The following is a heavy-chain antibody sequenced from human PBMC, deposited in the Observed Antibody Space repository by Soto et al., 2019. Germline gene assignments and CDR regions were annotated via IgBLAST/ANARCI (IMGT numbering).Heavy chain of an antibody. J-gene: IGHJ6*02. D-gene: IGHD6-19*01. CDR3: ARHSTREQWLYYYYGMDV. CDR2: IYYSGST. Sequence: SETLSLTCTVSGGSISSSSYYWGWIRQPPGKGLEWIGSIYYSGSTYYNPSLKSRVTISVDTSKNQYSLKLSSVTAADTAVYYCARHSTREQWLYYYYGMDVWGQGTTVT. V-gene: IGHV4-39*01. CDR1: GGSISSSSYY.